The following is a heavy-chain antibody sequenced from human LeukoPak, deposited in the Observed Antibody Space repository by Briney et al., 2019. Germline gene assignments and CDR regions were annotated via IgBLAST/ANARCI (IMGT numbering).Heavy chain of an antibody. V-gene: IGHV3-13*01. J-gene: IGHJ4*02. CDR1: GFTFSSYD. D-gene: IGHD1-1*01. CDR3: ARDYKGCPGDY. Sequence: PGGSLRLSCAASGFTFSSYDMHWVRQATGKSLEWVSAIGTAGDTYYPGSVKGRFTISRDNAKNSLYLQMNSLRAEDTAVYYCARDYKGCPGDYWGQGTLVTASS. CDR2: IGTAGDT.